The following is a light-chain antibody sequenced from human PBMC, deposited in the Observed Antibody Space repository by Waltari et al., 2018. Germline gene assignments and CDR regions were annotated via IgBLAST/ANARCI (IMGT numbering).Light chain of an antibody. Sequence: HSALTQTASVSGSPGQSITIPCTGTTSHIGLYQIASWYQHHPGQAPKVLIYEDDKSPSVISNRFSGSKSGNAASLTISGLQAEDEADYYCASYLGGNMWVFGGGTRLTV. V-gene: IGLV2-23*01. CDR3: ASYLGGNMWV. CDR1: TSHIGLYQI. J-gene: IGLJ3*02. CDR2: EDD.